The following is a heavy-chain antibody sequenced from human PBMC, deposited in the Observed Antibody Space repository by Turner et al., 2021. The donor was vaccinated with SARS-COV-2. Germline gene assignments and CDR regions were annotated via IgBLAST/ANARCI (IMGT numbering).Heavy chain of an antibody. V-gene: IGHV3-23*01. D-gene: IGHD1-26*01. CDR2: IRGSGSGT. CDR1: GFPFRDYT. J-gene: IGHJ4*01. CDR3: AKDVGVASLVGATADY. Sequence: EVQLLESGGGLVQPGGSLRLPWAAPGFPFRDYTMTWVRQAPGKGLQWVSAIRGSGSGTYYADSVKGRFTISRDNSKSTLYLQMSSLRAEDTAIYYCAKDVGVASLVGATADYWGQGTLVTVSS.